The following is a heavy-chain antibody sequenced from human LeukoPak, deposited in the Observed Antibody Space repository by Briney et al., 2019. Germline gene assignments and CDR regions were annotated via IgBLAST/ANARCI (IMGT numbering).Heavy chain of an antibody. V-gene: IGHV3-30-3*01. D-gene: IGHD3-22*01. J-gene: IGHJ4*02. CDR1: GFTFSYYT. CDR2: ISYDGSNE. CDR3: ARVLNYYDSSGYYFSY. Sequence: PGGSLRLSCAASGFTFSYYTMHWVRQAPGKGLEWVAVISYDGSNEYYADSVKRRFTISRDNSKNTLYLQMNSLRVEDTPVYYCARVLNYYDSSGYYFSYWGQGTLVTVSS.